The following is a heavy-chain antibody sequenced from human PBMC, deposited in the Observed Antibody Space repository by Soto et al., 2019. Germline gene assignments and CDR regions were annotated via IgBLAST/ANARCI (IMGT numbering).Heavy chain of an antibody. V-gene: IGHV3-30*14. D-gene: IGHD3-22*01. CDR3: ARDHYYDSSGFYNYWYFDL. J-gene: IGHJ2*01. CDR2: ISYDGSDK. Sequence: QVQLVESGGGVVQPGRSLRLSCAASGFTSSSYAMHWVRQAPGKGLEWVAVISYDGSDKYYTDSVKGRFTISRDDSKNTLYLQVNSLRPEDTAVYFCARDHYYDSSGFYNYWYFDLWGRGTLVTVSS. CDR1: GFTSSSYA.